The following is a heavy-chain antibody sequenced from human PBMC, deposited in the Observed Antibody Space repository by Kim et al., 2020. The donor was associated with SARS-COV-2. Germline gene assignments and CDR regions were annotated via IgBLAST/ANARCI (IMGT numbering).Heavy chain of an antibody. D-gene: IGHD3-22*01. J-gene: IGHJ4*02. CDR3: ARDGPGYYDSGG. V-gene: IGHV1-69*04. Sequence: NYAQKSQGRVTITADKSTSTAYMELSSLRSEDTAVYYCARDGPGYYDSGGWGQGTLVTVSS.